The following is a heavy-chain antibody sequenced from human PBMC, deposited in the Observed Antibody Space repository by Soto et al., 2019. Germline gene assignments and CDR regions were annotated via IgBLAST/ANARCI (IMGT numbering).Heavy chain of an antibody. Sequence: QVQLVQSGAEVKKPGSSVKVSCKASGGTFSSYAISWVRQAPGQGLEWMGGIIPIVGSANYAQKFQGRVTITADEYTSTAYMALSSLRSEDTAVYYCARSQGSSTSLEIYYYYYYGMDVWGQGTTVTVSS. CDR1: GGTFSSYA. CDR3: ARSQGSSTSLEIYYYYYYGMDV. J-gene: IGHJ6*02. D-gene: IGHD2-2*01. V-gene: IGHV1-69*01. CDR2: IIPIVGSA.